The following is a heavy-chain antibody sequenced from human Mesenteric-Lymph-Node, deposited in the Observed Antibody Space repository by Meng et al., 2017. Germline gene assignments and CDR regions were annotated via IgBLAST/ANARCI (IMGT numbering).Heavy chain of an antibody. CDR1: GGSISSSSYY. CDR3: ARDGGGPKDY. V-gene: IGHV4-39*07. CDR2: IYYSGST. J-gene: IGHJ4*02. D-gene: IGHD3-16*01. Sequence: SETLSLTCTVSGGSISSSSYYWGWIRQPPGKGLGWIGSIYYSGSTYYNPSLKIRVTISVDTSKNQFSLKLSSVTAADTAAYCCARDGGGPKDYWGQGTLVTVSS.